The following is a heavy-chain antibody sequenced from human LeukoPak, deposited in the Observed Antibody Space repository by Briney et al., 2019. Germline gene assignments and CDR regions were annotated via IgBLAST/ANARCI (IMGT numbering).Heavy chain of an antibody. CDR3: ARKQTGTMYDV. CDR2: FSSGGSA. V-gene: IGHV4-39*07. J-gene: IGHJ4*02. Sequence: PSENLSLTCIVPGGSISSSSYYWAWIRQSPGKGLEWIGTFSSGGSAYYNPSLTSRVSISKDTSDNQFSLRLYSVTAADTAVYYCARKQTGTMYDVWGQGTQVTVSS. CDR1: GGSISSSSYY. D-gene: IGHD1-7*01.